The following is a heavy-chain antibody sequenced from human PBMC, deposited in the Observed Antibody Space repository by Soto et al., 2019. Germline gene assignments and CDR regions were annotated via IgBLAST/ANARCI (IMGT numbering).Heavy chain of an antibody. J-gene: IGHJ6*02. D-gene: IGHD5-18*01. CDR3: AREGGYSYGTLYYYYYGMDV. V-gene: IGHV4-38-2*02. CDR1: GDSISRGYY. CDR2: IYHSGTT. Sequence: SETLSLTCAVSGDSISRGYYWAWIRQPPGKGLEWVGSIYHSGTTYYNPSLKSRVTISVDTSKNQFSLKLSSVTAADTAVYYCAREGGYSYGTLYYYYYGMDVWGQGTTVTVSS.